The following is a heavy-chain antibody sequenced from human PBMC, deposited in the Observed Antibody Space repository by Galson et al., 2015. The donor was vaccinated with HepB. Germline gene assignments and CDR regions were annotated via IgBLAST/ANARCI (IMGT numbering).Heavy chain of an antibody. Sequence: SLRLSCAASGFTFSDYYMSWIRQAPGKGLEWVSYISSSSSYTNYADSVKGRFTISRDNAKNSLYLQMNSLRAEDTAVYYCARVGIVLGGYSSWYPGWYFDYWGQGTLVTVSS. V-gene: IGHV3-11*06. CDR2: ISSSSSYT. CDR1: GFTFSDYY. CDR3: ARVGIVLGGYSSWYPGWYFDY. J-gene: IGHJ4*02. D-gene: IGHD6-13*01.